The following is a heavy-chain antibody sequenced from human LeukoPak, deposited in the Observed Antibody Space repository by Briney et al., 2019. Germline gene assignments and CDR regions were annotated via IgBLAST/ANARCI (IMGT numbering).Heavy chain of an antibody. CDR2: ISSSSSYI. CDR1: GFTFSSYS. J-gene: IGHJ4*02. D-gene: IGHD5-12*01. Sequence: GGSLRLSCAASGFTFSSYSMNWVRQAPGKGLEWVSSISSSSSYIYYANSVKGRFTISRDNAKNSLYLQMDSLRAEDTAVYYCARDYGLPPGNYWGQGTLVTVSS. CDR3: ARDYGLPPGNY. V-gene: IGHV3-21*01.